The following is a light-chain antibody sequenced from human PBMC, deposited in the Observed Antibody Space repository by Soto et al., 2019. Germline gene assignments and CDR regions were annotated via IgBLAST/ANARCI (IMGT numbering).Light chain of an antibody. Sequence: DIQMTQSPSTLSASVGDRVTITCRASHSISSWLAWYQQKPGKAPKLLIYDASSLESGVPSRFSGSGSGTEFTLTISSLQPDDFAIYYCQEYNSYSGTFGPGTKVDI. V-gene: IGKV1-5*01. CDR3: QEYNSYSGT. CDR1: HSISSW. CDR2: DAS. J-gene: IGKJ1*01.